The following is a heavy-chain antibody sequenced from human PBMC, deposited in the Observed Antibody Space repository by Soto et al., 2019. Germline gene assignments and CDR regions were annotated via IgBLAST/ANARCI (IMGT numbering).Heavy chain of an antibody. D-gene: IGHD3-16*02. J-gene: IGHJ4*02. CDR1: GGSVNSRAYS. CDR3: ARLSVITDFDS. CDR2: ISYGAGT. Sequence: QPLLQESDPGLVKPSETLTLTCTVSGGSVNSRAYSWAWIRQPPGKGLEWIGTISYGAGTSSGDNTNQHPSLRGRVTMSVDKSKNQFSLKLTSVTAADAGVYYCARLSVITDFDSWGQGTPVTVSP. V-gene: IGHV4-39*01.